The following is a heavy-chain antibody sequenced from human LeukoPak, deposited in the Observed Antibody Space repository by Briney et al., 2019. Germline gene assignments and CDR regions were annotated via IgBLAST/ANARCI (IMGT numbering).Heavy chain of an antibody. CDR3: AKSGYNRFDY. CDR1: GFTFSSYA. V-gene: IGHV3-23*01. CDR2: FSGSGGDT. D-gene: IGHD5-24*01. Sequence: AGGSLRLSCAASGFTFSSYAMSWVRQAPGKGLGWVSAFSGSGGDTYYADSVKGRFTISRDNSKNTLYLQMNSLRAEDTAVYYCAKSGYNRFDYWGQGTLVTVSS. J-gene: IGHJ4*02.